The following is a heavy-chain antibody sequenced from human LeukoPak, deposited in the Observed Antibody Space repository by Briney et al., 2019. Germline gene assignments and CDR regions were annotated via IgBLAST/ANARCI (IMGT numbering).Heavy chain of an antibody. Sequence: GGSLRLSCAASGFTFSSYDMNWVRQAPWKGLEWVSYISSSGSTIYYADSVKGRFTISRDNAKNSLYLQMNSLRAEDTAVYYCAELGITMIGSVWGKGTTVTISS. CDR3: AELGITMIGSV. D-gene: IGHD3-10*02. J-gene: IGHJ6*04. CDR2: ISSSGSTI. V-gene: IGHV3-48*03. CDR1: GFTFSSYD.